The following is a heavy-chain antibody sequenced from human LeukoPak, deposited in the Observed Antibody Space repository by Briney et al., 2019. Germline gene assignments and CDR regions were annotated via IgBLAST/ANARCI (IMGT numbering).Heavy chain of an antibody. CDR3: ASQVVPPNWFDP. J-gene: IGHJ5*02. Sequence: SETLSLTCAVYGGSFSGYYWSWIRQPPGKGLEWIGEINHSGSTNYNPSLKSRVTISVDTSKNQFSLKLSSVTAADSAVYYCASQVVPPNWFDPWGQGTLVTVSS. V-gene: IGHV4-34*01. D-gene: IGHD2-2*01. CDR2: INHSGST. CDR1: GGSFSGYY.